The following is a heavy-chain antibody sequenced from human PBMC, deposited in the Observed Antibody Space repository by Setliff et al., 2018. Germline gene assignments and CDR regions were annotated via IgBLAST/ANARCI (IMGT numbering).Heavy chain of an antibody. CDR2: IYTSGST. CDR1: GGSISSGSYY. D-gene: IGHD5-18*01. CDR3: ARSIGLWFVD. J-gene: IGHJ4*02. V-gene: IGHV4-61*09. Sequence: PSETLSLTCTVSGGSISSGSYYWSWIRQPAGKGLEWIGHIYTSGSTNYNPSLKSRVTISVDTSKNQFSLKLSSVTAADTAVYYCARSIGLWFVDWGQGTQVTVSS.